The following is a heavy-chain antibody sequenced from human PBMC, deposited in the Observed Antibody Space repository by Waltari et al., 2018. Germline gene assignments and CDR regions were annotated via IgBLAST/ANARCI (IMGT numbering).Heavy chain of an antibody. J-gene: IGHJ4*02. CDR2: ISYDGSNK. Sequence: QVQLVEPGGGVVQPGRSLRPSCPASGFTFSRYGIPWVRRVAGKGLEWVAGISYDGSNKYYADSVKGRFTISRDNSKNTLYLQMNSLRAEDTAVYYCAKLAFGCSSTSCSTIDYWGQGTLVTVSS. CDR1: GFTFSRYG. CDR3: AKLAFGCSSTSCSTIDY. V-gene: IGHV3-30*18. D-gene: IGHD2-2*01.